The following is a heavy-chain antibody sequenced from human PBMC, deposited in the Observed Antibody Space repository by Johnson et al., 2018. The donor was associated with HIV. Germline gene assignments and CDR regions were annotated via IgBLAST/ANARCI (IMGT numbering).Heavy chain of an antibody. V-gene: IGHV3-66*02. CDR3: AKDMGSSWYDPWDAFDI. J-gene: IGHJ3*02. Sequence: VQLVESGGGLVRPGGSLRLSCAASGFTVSDNYLTWVRQAPGKGLAWVSVIYSGGRTYYADSVRGRFTISRDNAKNSLYLQMNSLRAEDTALYYCAKDMGSSWYDPWDAFDIWGQGTVVTVSS. D-gene: IGHD6-13*01. CDR2: IYSGGRT. CDR1: GFTVSDNY.